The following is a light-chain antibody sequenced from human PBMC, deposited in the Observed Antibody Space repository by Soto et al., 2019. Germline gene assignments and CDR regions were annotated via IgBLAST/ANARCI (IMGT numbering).Light chain of an antibody. V-gene: IGKV3-20*01. CDR1: QSVDNSY. CDR2: GTS. J-gene: IGKJ2*01. Sequence: ETVVTQSPGTLSLSPGEGATLSCRASQSVDNSYLAWYQQKPGQAPRLLIHGTSNRASGIPDRFSGSGSGTDFTLTISSLEPEDFAVYDCHQYGNATYTFGKGTTLELK. CDR3: HQYGNATYT.